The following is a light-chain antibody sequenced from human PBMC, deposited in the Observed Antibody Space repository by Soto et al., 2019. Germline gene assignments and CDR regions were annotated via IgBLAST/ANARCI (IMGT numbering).Light chain of an antibody. CDR2: AAS. J-gene: IGKJ4*01. V-gene: IGKV1-39*01. CDR3: QQSHTAPLS. Sequence: DIQMTQSPSIVSASVGDRVTITCRARQSISTYLNWYQQQPGKAPKLLIYAASDLQNGVPSRFSVGGSRTEFTLTITTLQPEDFATYYCQQSHTAPLSFGGGTKVETK. CDR1: QSISTY.